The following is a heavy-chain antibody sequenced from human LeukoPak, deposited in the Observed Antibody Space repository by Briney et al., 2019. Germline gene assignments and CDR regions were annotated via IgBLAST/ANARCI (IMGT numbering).Heavy chain of an antibody. V-gene: IGHV4-34*01. Sequence: KASETLSLTCAVYGGSFSGYYWSWIRQPPGKGLEWIGEINHSGSTNYNPSLKSRVTISVDTSKNQFSLKLSSVTAADTAVYYCARSQAPAAERDWGQGTLVTVSS. CDR3: ARSQAPAAERD. D-gene: IGHD2-2*01. CDR1: GGSFSGYY. CDR2: INHSGST. J-gene: IGHJ4*02.